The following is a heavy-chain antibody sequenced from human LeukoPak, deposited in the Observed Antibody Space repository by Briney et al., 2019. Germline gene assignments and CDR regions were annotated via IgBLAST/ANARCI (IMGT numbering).Heavy chain of an antibody. CDR3: ARVVQTAFDI. CDR2: ISWNSGSI. J-gene: IGHJ3*02. Sequence: GGSLRLSCAASGFTFDDYAMHWVRQAPGKGLEWVSGISWNSGSIGYADSVKGRFTISRDNAKNSLYLQMNSLRAEDTAVYYCARVVQTAFDIWGQGTMVTVSS. CDR1: GFTFDDYA. V-gene: IGHV3-9*01.